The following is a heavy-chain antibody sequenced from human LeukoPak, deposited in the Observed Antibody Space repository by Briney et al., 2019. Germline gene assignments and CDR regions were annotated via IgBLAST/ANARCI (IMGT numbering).Heavy chain of an antibody. CDR2: INPSGGTT. CDR3: ARQYSDILTGYHRGELYWYFDL. J-gene: IGHJ2*01. CDR1: GYTFTSYY. V-gene: IGHV1-46*01. D-gene: IGHD3-9*01. Sequence: ASVKVSCKAFGYTFTSYYMHWVRQAPGQGLEWMGVINPSGGTTNYAQKFQGRITMTRDTSTSTVYMELSSLRSEDTAVYYCARQYSDILTGYHRGELYWYFDLWGRGTLVTVSS.